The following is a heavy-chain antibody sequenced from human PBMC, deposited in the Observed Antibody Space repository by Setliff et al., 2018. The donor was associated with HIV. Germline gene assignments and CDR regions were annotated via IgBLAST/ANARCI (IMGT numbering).Heavy chain of an antibody. CDR3: ARERPGDHYESTGYQLADWFDP. Sequence: SVKVSCKASGGSFTSYTFSWVRQAPGQGLEWMGRIIPIVTIANYAEQFVGRVTITADKSTSTTYMEVSSLRSEDTAVYYCARERPGDHYESTGYQLADWFDPWGQGTLVTVSS. J-gene: IGHJ5*02. D-gene: IGHD3-22*01. CDR1: GGSFTSYT. V-gene: IGHV1-69*04. CDR2: IIPIVTIA.